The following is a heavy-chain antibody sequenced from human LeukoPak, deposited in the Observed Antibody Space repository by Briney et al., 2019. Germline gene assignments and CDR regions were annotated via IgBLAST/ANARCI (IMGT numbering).Heavy chain of an antibody. CDR1: GYTFTSYD. V-gene: IGHV1-8*01. CDR2: MNPNSGNT. CDR3: ARGRPLAVAGTRYFQH. Sequence: ASVKVSRKASGYTFTSYDINWVRQATGQGLEWMGWMNPNSGNTGYAQKFQGRVTMTRNTSISTAYMELSSLRSEDTAVYYCARGRPLAVAGTRYFQHWGQGTLVTVSS. D-gene: IGHD6-19*01. J-gene: IGHJ1*01.